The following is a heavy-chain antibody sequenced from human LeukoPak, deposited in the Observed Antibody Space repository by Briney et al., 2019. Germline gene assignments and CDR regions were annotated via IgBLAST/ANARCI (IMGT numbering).Heavy chain of an antibody. CDR2: FDPEDDET. V-gene: IGHV1-24*01. CDR3: ATESSTGYFYY. CDR1: GYTLTELS. J-gene: IGHJ4*02. D-gene: IGHD3-22*01. Sequence: GASVKVSCRVSGYTLTELSIHWVRQPLGKGLEWMGGFDPEDDETIYAQQFLGRVTMTEDTSTDTAYMDLSSLTSDDTAVYYCATESSTGYFYYWGQGTLVTVSS.